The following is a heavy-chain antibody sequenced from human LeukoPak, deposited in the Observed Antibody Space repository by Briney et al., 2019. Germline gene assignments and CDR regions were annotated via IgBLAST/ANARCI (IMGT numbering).Heavy chain of an antibody. D-gene: IGHD4-11*01. V-gene: IGHV4-34*01. CDR2: INHSGST. CDR3: ARVGTTVTTMYYFDY. J-gene: IGHJ4*02. Sequence: PSETLSLTCAVYGGSFSGYYWSWIRQPPGKGLEWIGEINHSGSTNYNPSLKSRVTISVDTSKNQFSLKLSSVTAADTAVYYCARVGTTVTTMYYFDYWGQGTLVTVFS. CDR1: GGSFSGYY.